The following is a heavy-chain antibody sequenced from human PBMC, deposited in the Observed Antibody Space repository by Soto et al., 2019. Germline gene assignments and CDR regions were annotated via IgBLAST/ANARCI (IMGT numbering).Heavy chain of an antibody. CDR1: GFSLTTNGMC. CDR2: IDWDDNT. J-gene: IGHJ5*02. V-gene: IGHV2-70*01. Sequence: SGPTLVNPTQTLTLTCTFSGFSLTTNGMCLSWLRQPPGKALEWLALIDWDDNTYYSTSLNNRLTLSKDTSKNQVVLLVRHMGPVDTATYYCARIPCGNYYTENFFDPWGQGIPGTVSS. CDR3: ARIPCGNYYTENFFDP. D-gene: IGHD3-22*01.